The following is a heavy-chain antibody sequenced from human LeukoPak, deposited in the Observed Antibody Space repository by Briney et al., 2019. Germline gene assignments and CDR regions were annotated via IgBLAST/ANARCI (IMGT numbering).Heavy chain of an antibody. Sequence: SVNVSCKPSGATFTTYTIIWVRQAPGQGLEWVGGIIPVFGTANYAQRFQGRVTITTNESTSTAYMELTSLRSEHTAVYYCARGYCSSTSCFLAYWGQGTLVTVPS. CDR2: IIPVFGTA. J-gene: IGHJ4*02. CDR3: ARGYCSSTSCFLAY. D-gene: IGHD2-2*01. CDR1: GATFTTYT. V-gene: IGHV1-69*05.